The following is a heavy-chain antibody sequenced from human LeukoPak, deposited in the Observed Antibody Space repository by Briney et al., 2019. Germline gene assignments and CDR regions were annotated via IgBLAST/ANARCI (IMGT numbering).Heavy chain of an antibody. CDR2: IHSGGNT. CDR1: GFIVSSNY. J-gene: IGHJ3*02. CDR3: AKDYYYGSGSYPDPSGAFDI. Sequence: GGSLRLSCAASGFIVSSNYMSWARQAPGKGLEWVSVIHSGGNTYYADSVKGRFTISRDNFKNTLYLQMNSLRAEDTAVYYCAKDYYYGSGSYPDPSGAFDIWGQGTMVTVSS. V-gene: IGHV3-53*01. D-gene: IGHD3-10*01.